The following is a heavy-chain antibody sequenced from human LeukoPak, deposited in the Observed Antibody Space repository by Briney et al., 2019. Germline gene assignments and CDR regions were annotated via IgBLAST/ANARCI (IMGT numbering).Heavy chain of an antibody. J-gene: IGHJ4*02. CDR3: ARGGYYDYVWGSYRFAY. D-gene: IGHD3-16*02. CDR1: GGSFSGYY. CDR2: INHSGST. Sequence: PSETLSLTRAVYGGSFSGYYWSWIRQPPGKGLEWIGEINHSGSTNYNPSLKSRVTISVDTSKNQFSLKLSSVTAADTAVYYCARGGYYDYVWGSYRFAYWGQGTLVTVSS. V-gene: IGHV4-34*01.